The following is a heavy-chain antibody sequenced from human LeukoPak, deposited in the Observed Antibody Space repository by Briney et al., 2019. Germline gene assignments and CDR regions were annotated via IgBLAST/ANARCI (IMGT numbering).Heavy chain of an antibody. J-gene: IGHJ4*02. V-gene: IGHV3-23*01. CDR3: VTQRGYCSDGSCYFDY. D-gene: IGHD2-15*01. Sequence: GRSLRLSCAASGFTFSTYGMSWVRQAPGKGLEWVSAISGSGGATHYADSVKGRFTISRDNSKNTLYLQMNSLRAEDTAEYHCVTQRGYCSDGSCYFDYWGQGTLVTVSS. CDR1: GFTFSTYG. CDR2: ISGSGGAT.